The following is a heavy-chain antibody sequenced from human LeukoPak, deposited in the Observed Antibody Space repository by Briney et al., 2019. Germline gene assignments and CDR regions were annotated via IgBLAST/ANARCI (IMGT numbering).Heavy chain of an antibody. V-gene: IGHV1-18*01. CDR2: TSPYNRKT. D-gene: IGHD6-19*01. Sequence: ASGDVSCSAAGYTFTSYGISAVGQSPGQEGGGMGATSPYNRKTNYAQKLRGRGTMTTDTSTSTAYMELRSLRPDDTAVYYCARAKLSSGWYSYYYMDVWGKGTAVTVSS. J-gene: IGHJ6*03. CDR3: ARAKLSSGWYSYYYMDV. CDR1: GYTFTSYG.